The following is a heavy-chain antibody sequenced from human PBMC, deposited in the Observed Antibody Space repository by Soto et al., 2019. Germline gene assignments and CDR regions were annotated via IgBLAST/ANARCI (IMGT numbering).Heavy chain of an antibody. J-gene: IGHJ3*02. CDR2: IDPSDSYT. CDR3: AIDYYDSSAPDAFDI. Sequence: PGESLKISCKGSGYSFTSYWISWVRQMPGKGLEWMGRIDPSDSYTNYSPSFQGHVTISADKSISTAYLQWSSLKASDTAMYYCAIDYYDSSAPDAFDIWGQGTMVTV. V-gene: IGHV5-10-1*01. CDR1: GYSFTSYW. D-gene: IGHD3-22*01.